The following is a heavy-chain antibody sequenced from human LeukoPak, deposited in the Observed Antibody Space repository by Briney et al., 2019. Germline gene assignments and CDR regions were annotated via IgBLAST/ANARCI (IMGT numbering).Heavy chain of an antibody. CDR3: ARALGTAAANWFDP. V-gene: IGHV3-9*01. CDR1: GFTFDDYA. J-gene: IGHJ5*02. CDR2: ISWNSGSI. Sequence: GGSLRLSCAASGFTFDDYAMHWVRQAPGKGLEWVSGISWNSGSIGYADSVKGRFTISRDNAKNSLYLQMNSLRAEDTAVYYCARALGTAAANWFDPWGQGTLVTVSS. D-gene: IGHD2-2*01.